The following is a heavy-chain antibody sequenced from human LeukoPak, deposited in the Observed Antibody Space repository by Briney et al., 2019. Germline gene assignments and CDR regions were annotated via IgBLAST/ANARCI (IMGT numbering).Heavy chain of an antibody. CDR2: ISSSSSYI. V-gene: IGHV3-21*01. CDR1: GVTFSSYS. Sequence: PGGALRLSCAASGVTFSSYSMNWVRQAPGKGLEWVSSISSSSSYIYYADSVKGRFTISRDNAKNSLYLQMNSLRAEDTAVYYCARDRSADSYGYVPNWFDPWGQGTLVTVSS. D-gene: IGHD5-18*01. CDR3: ARDRSADSYGYVPNWFDP. J-gene: IGHJ5*02.